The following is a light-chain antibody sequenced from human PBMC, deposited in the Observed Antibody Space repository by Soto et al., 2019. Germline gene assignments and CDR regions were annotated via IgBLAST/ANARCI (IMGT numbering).Light chain of an antibody. CDR2: KAS. CDR1: QNINIW. Sequence: DIQMTQSPSTLSSSVGDRVTVTCRASQNINIWLAWYQQKPGKAPKLLIYKASSLEGGVPSRFSGSGSGTEFTLTISSLQPDDFATYYCQQYDTYWTFGQGTKGDIK. CDR3: QQYDTYWT. J-gene: IGKJ1*01. V-gene: IGKV1-5*03.